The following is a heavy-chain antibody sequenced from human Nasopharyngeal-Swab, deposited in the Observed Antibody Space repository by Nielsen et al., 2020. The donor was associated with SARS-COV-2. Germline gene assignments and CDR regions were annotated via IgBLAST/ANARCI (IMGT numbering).Heavy chain of an antibody. D-gene: IGHD3-22*01. V-gene: IGHV1-18*01. CDR3: ARGPPPTNYYDSSGYYYRYGMDV. CDR2: ISAYNGNT. J-gene: IGHJ6*02. Sequence: WVRQAPGQGLEWMGWISAYNGNTDYAPKFQGRVSMTTDTSTTTAYMELRGLRSEDTAVYYCARGPPPTNYYDSSGYYYRYGMDVWGQGTTVTVSS.